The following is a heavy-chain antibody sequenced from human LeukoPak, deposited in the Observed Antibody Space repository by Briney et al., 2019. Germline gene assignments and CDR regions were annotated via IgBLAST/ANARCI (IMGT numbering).Heavy chain of an antibody. CDR1: GFTLTSYW. V-gene: IGHV3-7*01. CDR2: IKQDGSEK. D-gene: IGHD3-16*02. J-gene: IGHJ5*02. CDR3: ARIDYVWGSYRP. Sequence: GGSLRLSCAASGFTLTSYWMSWVRQAPGKGLEWVANIKQDGSEKYYVDSVKGRFTISRDNAKNSLYLKMNSLRAEDTAVYYCARIDYVWGSYRPWGQGTLVTVSS.